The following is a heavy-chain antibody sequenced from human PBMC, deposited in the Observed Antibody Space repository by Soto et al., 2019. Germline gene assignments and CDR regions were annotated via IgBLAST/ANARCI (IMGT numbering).Heavy chain of an antibody. CDR2: IYYSGST. CDR3: AREGNLGRWIQPLDS. Sequence: SETLSLTCTVSGGSISSYYWSWIRQPPGKGLEWIGYIYYSGSTNYNPSLKSRVTISVDTSKNQFFLTLISVTTADTAVYFCAREGNLGRWIQPLDSWGQGTLVTVSS. CDR1: GGSISSYY. D-gene: IGHD2-2*03. V-gene: IGHV4-59*01. J-gene: IGHJ4*02.